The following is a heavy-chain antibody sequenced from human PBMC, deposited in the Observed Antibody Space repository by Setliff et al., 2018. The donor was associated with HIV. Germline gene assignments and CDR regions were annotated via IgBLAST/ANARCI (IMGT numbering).Heavy chain of an antibody. Sequence: ASVKVSCKASGYTFTSYAMHWVRQAPGQRLEWMGGFDPEDVETVYAQKFQGRVTITRDTSASTAYMELSSLRSEDTAVYYCARAMVRGGVFDYWGQGTLVTVSS. D-gene: IGHD3-10*01. CDR3: ARAMVRGGVFDY. CDR2: FDPEDVET. CDR1: GYTFTSYA. V-gene: IGHV1-3*01. J-gene: IGHJ4*02.